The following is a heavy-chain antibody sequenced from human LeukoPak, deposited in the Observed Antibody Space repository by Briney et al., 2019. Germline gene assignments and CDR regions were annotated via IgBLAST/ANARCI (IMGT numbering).Heavy chain of an antibody. D-gene: IGHD1-1*01. CDR1: GFTFDDYA. J-gene: IGHJ4*02. V-gene: IGHV3-23*01. Sequence: GGSLRLSCAASGFTFDDYAMHWVRQAPGKGLEWVSGISGSGGTTYTADSVKGRFTISRDNSKNTLYLQMNSLRAEDTAVYYCAKGDLGFGNYYFDYWGQGTLVTVSS. CDR2: ISGSGGTT. CDR3: AKGDLGFGNYYFDY.